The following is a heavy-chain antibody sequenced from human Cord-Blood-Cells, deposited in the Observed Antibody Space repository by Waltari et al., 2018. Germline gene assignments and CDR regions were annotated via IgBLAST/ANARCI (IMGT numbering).Heavy chain of an antibody. CDR1: GGTFSSYA. CDR3: VREEFPIFGVVTTYYFDY. CDR2: IIPIFGTA. J-gene: IGHJ4*02. V-gene: IGHV1-69*06. Sequence: QVQLVQSGAEVKKPGSSVKVSCKASGGTFSSYAISWVRQAPGQGLEWMGGIIPIFGTANYAQKFQGRVTITADKSTSTAYMELSSLRSEDTAVYYCVREEFPIFGVVTTYYFDYWGQGTLVTVSS. D-gene: IGHD3-3*01.